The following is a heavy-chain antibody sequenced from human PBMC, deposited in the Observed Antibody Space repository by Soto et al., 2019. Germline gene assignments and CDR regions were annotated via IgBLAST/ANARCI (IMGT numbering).Heavy chain of an antibody. CDR1: GFTFNIYR. V-gene: IGHV3-74*01. CDR3: ARDFEGLGY. D-gene: IGHD3-9*01. Sequence: EVQLVESGGGFVQPGGSLRLSCTVSGFTFNIYRMHWVRQAPGKGLMWVSLINRDMNTNYADSVKGRFTITRDNAKNMVYLQMISLRVEDTAVYYCARDFEGLGYWGQGTLVTVSS. CDR2: INRDMNT. J-gene: IGHJ4*02.